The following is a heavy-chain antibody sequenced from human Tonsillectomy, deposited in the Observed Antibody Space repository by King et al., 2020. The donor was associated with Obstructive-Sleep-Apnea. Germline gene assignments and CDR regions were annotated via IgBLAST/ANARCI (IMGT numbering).Heavy chain of an antibody. CDR1: GFTFSSYT. J-gene: IGHJ4*02. Sequence: VQLVESGGGLIQPGGSLRLSCAASGFTFSSYTMTWVRKPPGKGLEWVSGISGIGTYTYYADSVKGRFTVSRDNSKNTMYLQMNSLRAEDTAIYYCAKDQLWEKDYWGQGTLVTVSS. CDR3: AKDQLWEKDY. CDR2: ISGIGTYT. V-gene: IGHV3-23*04. D-gene: IGHD5-18*01.